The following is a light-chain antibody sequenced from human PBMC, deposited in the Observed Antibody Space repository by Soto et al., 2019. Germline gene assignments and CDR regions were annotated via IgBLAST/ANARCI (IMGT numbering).Light chain of an antibody. V-gene: IGKV1-5*01. CDR1: QSISSW. CDR2: DAS. CDR3: QQYNSYSPTWT. J-gene: IGKJ1*01. Sequence: IQMTQSPSSLSASVGDRVSITCRASQSISSWLAWYQQKPGKAPKLLIYDASSLESGVPSRFSGSGSGTEFTLTISSLQPDDFATYYCQQYNSYSPTWTFGQGTKVDI.